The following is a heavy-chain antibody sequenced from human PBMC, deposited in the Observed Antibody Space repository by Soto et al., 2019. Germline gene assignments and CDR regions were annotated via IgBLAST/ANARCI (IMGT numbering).Heavy chain of an antibody. J-gene: IGHJ6*02. V-gene: IGHV1-69*13. Sequence: ASVKVSCKSSVGTFSSYAMNWVRQAPGQGLEWMGGIIPIFGTANYAQNFQDRVTITADVSTNTAYMELSSLRSADTAMYYCARENRYFFNGMDVWGQGTTVTVSS. CDR1: VGTFSSYA. CDR3: ARENRYFFNGMDV. CDR2: IIPIFGTA.